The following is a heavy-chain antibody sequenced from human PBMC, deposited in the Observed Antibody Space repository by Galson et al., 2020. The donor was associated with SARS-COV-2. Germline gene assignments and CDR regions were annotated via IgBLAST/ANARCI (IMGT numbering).Heavy chain of an antibody. Sequence: GESLKISCAASGFTFSNYAMTWVRQAPGKGLEWVSIISARDGRTYYADSVKGRFIISRDNSRNTLYLQMYSLRAEDTAIYYCAKDQDNWNNGFDYWGQGTLVTVSS. D-gene: IGHD1-20*01. CDR1: GFTFSNYA. V-gene: IGHV3-23*01. CDR2: ISARDGRT. CDR3: AKDQDNWNNGFDY. J-gene: IGHJ4*02.